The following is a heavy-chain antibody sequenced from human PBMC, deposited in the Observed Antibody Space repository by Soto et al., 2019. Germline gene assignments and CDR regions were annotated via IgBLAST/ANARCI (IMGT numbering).Heavy chain of an antibody. V-gene: IGHV3-30-3*01. D-gene: IGHD3-10*01. Sequence: AGSLTLSCAASGFTFSNAASHRFRQAPAKGLEGVVVISYDRSIKYYADSVKGRFTMSRDNSNNALYLQMTTLRAEDTAVYYCARNYYGAGIYLGRFGYWGQGTLVTVSS. J-gene: IGHJ4*02. CDR2: ISYDRSIK. CDR1: GFTFSNAA. CDR3: ARNYYGAGIYLGRFGY.